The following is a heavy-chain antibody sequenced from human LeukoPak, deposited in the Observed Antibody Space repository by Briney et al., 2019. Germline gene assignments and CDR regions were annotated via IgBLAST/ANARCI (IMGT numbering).Heavy chain of an antibody. J-gene: IGHJ4*02. D-gene: IGHD3-9*01. CDR3: ARELSPAYDILTGYYHKTEYYFDY. CDR1: GGSISSGGYY. V-gene: IGHV4-31*03. CDR2: IYYSGST. Sequence: PSQTLSLTCTVSGGSISSGGYYWSWIRQHPVKGLEWIGYIYYSGSTYYNPSLKSRVTISVDTSKNQFSLKLSSVTAADTAVYYCARELSPAYDILTGYYHKTEYYFDYWGQGTLVTVSS.